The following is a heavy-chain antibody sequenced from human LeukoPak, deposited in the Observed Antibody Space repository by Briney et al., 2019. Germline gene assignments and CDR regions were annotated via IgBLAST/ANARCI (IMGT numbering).Heavy chain of an antibody. CDR2: IYYSRST. CDR1: GGSISSYY. D-gene: IGHD3-16*01. J-gene: IGHJ4*02. CDR3: ARVITVRGVIFDY. Sequence: PSATLSLTCTVSGGSISSYYWSWIRQPPGKGLEWIGYIYYSRSTNYKSSLKSRVTISVDTSKNQFSLKLSSVTAADTAVYYCARVITVRGVIFDYWGQGTLVTVSS. V-gene: IGHV4-59*01.